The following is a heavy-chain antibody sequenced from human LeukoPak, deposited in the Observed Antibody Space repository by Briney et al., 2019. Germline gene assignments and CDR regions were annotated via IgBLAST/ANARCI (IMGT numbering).Heavy chain of an antibody. V-gene: IGHV4-39*01. D-gene: IGHD2-21*01. CDR2: IYCSGST. J-gene: IGHJ5*02. CDR1: GGSISSRSYF. Sequence: SETLSLTCTVSGGSISSRSYFWGWIRQPPGEGLEWIGSIYCSGSTYYNSPLKSRVTISVDTSKNQFSLKLRFVTAADTAVYYCARESDHLTWFDPWGQGTLVTVSS. CDR3: ARESDHLTWFDP.